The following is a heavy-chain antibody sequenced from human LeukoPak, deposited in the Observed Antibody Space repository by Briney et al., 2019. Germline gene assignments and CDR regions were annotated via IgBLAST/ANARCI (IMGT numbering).Heavy chain of an antibody. CDR3: ARPARAPTSWFDP. CDR1: GGSISSSSYY. Sequence: SETLSLTCTVSGGSISSSSYYWGWIRQPPGKGLEWIGSIYCSGSTYYNPSLKSRVTISVDTSKNQFSLKLSSVTAADTAVYYCARPARAPTSWFDPWGQGTLVTVSS. V-gene: IGHV4-39*01. CDR2: IYCSGST. J-gene: IGHJ5*02.